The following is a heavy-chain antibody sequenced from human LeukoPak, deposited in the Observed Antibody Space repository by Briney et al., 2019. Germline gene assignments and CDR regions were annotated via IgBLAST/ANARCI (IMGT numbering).Heavy chain of an antibody. CDR2: IYHSGST. D-gene: IGHD3-22*01. V-gene: IGHV4-4*02. CDR1: GGSISSSNW. Sequence: ASGTLSLTCAVSGGSISSSNWWSWVRQPPGKGLEWIGEIYHSGSTNYNPSLKSRVTISVDKSKNQFSLKLSSVTAADTAVYYCARESLDSSGYMARWGQGTLVTVSS. CDR3: ARESLDSSGYMAR. J-gene: IGHJ4*02.